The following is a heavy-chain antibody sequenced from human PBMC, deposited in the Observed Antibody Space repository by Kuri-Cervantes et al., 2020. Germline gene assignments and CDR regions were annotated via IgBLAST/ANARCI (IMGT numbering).Heavy chain of an antibody. CDR3: AKGPGYGDYGEYYFDY. CDR1: GFTFSSYA. V-gene: IGHV3-23*01. Sequence: GGSLRLSCAASGFTFSSYAMSWVRQAPGKGLEWVSAISGSGGSTYYADSVMGRFTISRDNSKNTLYLQMNSLRAEDTAVYYCAKGPGYGDYGEYYFDYWGQGTLVTVSS. CDR2: ISGSGGST. J-gene: IGHJ4*02. D-gene: IGHD4-17*01.